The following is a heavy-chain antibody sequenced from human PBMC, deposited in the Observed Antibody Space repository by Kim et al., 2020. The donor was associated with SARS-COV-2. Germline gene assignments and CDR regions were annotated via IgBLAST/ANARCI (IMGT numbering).Heavy chain of an antibody. V-gene: IGHV3-53*01. Sequence: GGSLRLSCAASGFTVSSNYMSWVRQAPGKGLEWVSVIYSGGSTYYADSVKGRFTISRDNSKNTLYLQMNSLRAEDTAVYYCARDSGVRVRGDYVCDWGQGTLVTVSS. J-gene: IGHJ4*02. CDR3: ARDSGVRVRGDYVCD. D-gene: IGHD4-17*01. CDR1: GFTVSSNY. CDR2: IYSGGST.